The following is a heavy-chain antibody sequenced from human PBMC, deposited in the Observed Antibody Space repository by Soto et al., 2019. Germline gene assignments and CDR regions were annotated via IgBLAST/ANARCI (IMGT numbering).Heavy chain of an antibody. D-gene: IGHD6-6*01. CDR2: IKQEGSEE. J-gene: IGHJ6*04. CDR3: AREIAARL. V-gene: IGHV3-7*01. CDR1: GFTFSRYW. Sequence: EVQLVESGGGLVQPGGSLRLSCAASGFTFSRYWMSWFRQAPGKGLEWVANIKQEGSEENYVDSVKARFTISRENAKDALYLQMNSLRVEDTAVYYCAREIAARLWGKGTTVSVSS.